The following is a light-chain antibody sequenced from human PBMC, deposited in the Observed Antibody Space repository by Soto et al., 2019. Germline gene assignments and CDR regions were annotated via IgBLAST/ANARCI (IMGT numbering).Light chain of an antibody. V-gene: IGKV1-39*01. Sequence: MRITQSPTAASAPVGDRVTIACRASQFIDSYLNWYQQKPGKAPKLLIYAASSLQSGVSSRFSGSGSGTDFTLTINSLQPEDFATYYCQQYNSYWTFGQGTKVDI. CDR3: QQYNSYWT. CDR2: AAS. J-gene: IGKJ1*01. CDR1: QFIDSY.